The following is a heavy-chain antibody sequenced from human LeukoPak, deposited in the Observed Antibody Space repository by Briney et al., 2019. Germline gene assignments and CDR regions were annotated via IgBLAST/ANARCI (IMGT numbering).Heavy chain of an antibody. J-gene: IGHJ4*02. D-gene: IGHD3-22*01. CDR1: GYSFTSYG. Sequence: ASVKVSCKASGYSFTSYGITWVRQAPGQGLEWMGWISPYNGNTNYAQNLQDRVTMTTDTSTSTAYMELRSLRSDDTAVYYCARDWDYYDSSGYGLSGYWGQGTLVTVSS. V-gene: IGHV1-18*01. CDR3: ARDWDYYDSSGYGLSGY. CDR2: ISPYNGNT.